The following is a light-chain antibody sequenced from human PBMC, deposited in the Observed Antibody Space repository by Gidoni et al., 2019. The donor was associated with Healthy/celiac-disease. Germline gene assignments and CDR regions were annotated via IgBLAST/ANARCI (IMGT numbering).Light chain of an antibody. CDR3: QQSDNIPLT. J-gene: IGKJ4*01. Sequence: IQMTQSPSALSASVGDRVTITCRASRSISTHLNWSQQKPGKAPKLLIYAASNLHSGVPSRFSGRGSGTDFTLTISSLQPEDFATYYCQQSDNIPLTFGGGTKVEIK. CDR1: RSISTH. V-gene: IGKV1-39*01. CDR2: AAS.